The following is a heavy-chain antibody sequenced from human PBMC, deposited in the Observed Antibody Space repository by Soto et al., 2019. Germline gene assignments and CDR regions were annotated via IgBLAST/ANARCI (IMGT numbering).Heavy chain of an antibody. V-gene: IGHV4-30-2*01. CDR2: IYESGRT. CDR3: ARGDRYSGSFSDYFDP. D-gene: IGHD1-26*01. CDR1: GASISTGGYS. J-gene: IGHJ5*02. Sequence: SETLSLTCIVSGASISTGGYSWSWIRQPPGKGPEWIGSIYESGRTYYKQSLKSRASISMDKSRNQFSVRLTSVTAADTAVYFCARGDRYSGSFSDYFDPWGQGTLVTVSS.